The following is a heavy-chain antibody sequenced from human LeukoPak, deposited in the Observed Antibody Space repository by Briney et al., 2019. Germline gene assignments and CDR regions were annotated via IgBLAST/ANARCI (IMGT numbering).Heavy chain of an antibody. J-gene: IGHJ4*02. CDR3: ARDFSSWYERPHTGFDY. CDR1: GGTFSSYA. CDR2: VVPIFGTA. D-gene: IGHD6-13*01. V-gene: IGHV1-69*13. Sequence: ASVKVSCKASGGTFSSYAISWVRQAPGQGLEWMGGVVPIFGTANYAQKFQGRVTITADESTSTAYMELSSLRSEDTAVYYCARDFSSWYERPHTGFDYWGQGTLVTVSS.